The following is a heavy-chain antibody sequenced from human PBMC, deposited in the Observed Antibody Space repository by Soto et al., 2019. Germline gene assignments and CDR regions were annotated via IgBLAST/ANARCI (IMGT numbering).Heavy chain of an antibody. CDR2: INHSGST. J-gene: IGHJ6*01. D-gene: IGHD5-12*01. V-gene: IGHV4-34*01. CDR3: ARGQKKIVAKKYYYYYGMEV. Sequence: LSLTXAVYVLSFSVYYCSWIGHPPLKWLEWIGEINHSGSTNYNPSLKSRVTISVDTSKNQFSLKLSSVTAADTAVYYCARGQKKIVAKKYYYYYGMEVWGQGTTV. CDR1: VLSFSVYY.